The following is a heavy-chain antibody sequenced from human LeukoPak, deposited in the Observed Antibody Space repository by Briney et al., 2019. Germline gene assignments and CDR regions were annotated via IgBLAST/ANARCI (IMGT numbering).Heavy chain of an antibody. CDR2: IFGSGGSE. J-gene: IGHJ4*02. CDR3: GKTTTGYSSGRNPAWPVDY. V-gene: IGHV3-23*01. Sequence: GRSLRLSCTASGFTFSSYDMYWVRQAPGKGLEWVSGIFGSGGSEHYADAVKGRFTISRDNSQNTVYLQMNSLRAEDTAVYYCGKTTTGYSSGRNPAWPVDYWGQGPLVTVSS. CDR1: GFTFSSYD. D-gene: IGHD6-19*01.